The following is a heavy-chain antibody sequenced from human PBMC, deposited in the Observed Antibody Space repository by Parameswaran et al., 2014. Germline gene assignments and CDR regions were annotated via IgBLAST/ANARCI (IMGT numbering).Heavy chain of an antibody. J-gene: IGHJ2*01. Sequence: PGKGLEWIGYIYHSGSTYYNPSLKSRVTMSVDRSKNQFSLKLSSVTAADTAVYYCARDRDDYGLQNWYFDLWGRGTLVTVSS. CDR3: ARDRDDYGLQNWYFDL. D-gene: IGHD4-17*01. V-gene: IGHV4-30-2*01. CDR2: IYHSGST.